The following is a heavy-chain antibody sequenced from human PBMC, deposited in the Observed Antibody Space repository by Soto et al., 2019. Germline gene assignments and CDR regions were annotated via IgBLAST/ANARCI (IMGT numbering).Heavy chain of an antibody. J-gene: IGHJ6*02. CDR1: GYTFTGYY. D-gene: IGHD1-7*01. V-gene: IGHV1-2*04. CDR3: AREEPTSTGTTWGVGYYGMDV. CDR2: INPNSGGT. Sequence: WASVKVSCKASGYTFTGYYMHWVRQAPGQGLEWMGWINPNSGGTNYAQKFQGWVTMTRDTSISTAYMELSRLRSDDTAVYYCAREEPTSTGTTWGVGYYGMDVWGQGTTVTVS.